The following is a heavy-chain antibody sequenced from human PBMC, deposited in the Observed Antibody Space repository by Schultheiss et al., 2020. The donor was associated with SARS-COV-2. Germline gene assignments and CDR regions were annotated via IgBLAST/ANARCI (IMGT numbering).Heavy chain of an antibody. D-gene: IGHD3-10*01. V-gene: IGHV1-8*01. CDR1: GYTFTSYD. Sequence: ASVKVSCKASGYTFTSYDLNWVRQATGQGLEWMGWMNPNSGNTGYAQKFQGRVTMTRNTSISTAYMELSSLRSEDTAVYYCAADPLWFRDPYYYGMDVWGQGTTVTVAS. CDR3: AADPLWFRDPYYYGMDV. J-gene: IGHJ6*02. CDR2: MNPNSGNT.